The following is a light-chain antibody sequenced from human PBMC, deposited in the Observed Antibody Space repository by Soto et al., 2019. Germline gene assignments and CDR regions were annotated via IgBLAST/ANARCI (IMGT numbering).Light chain of an antibody. V-gene: IGKV1-6*02. CDR1: QDIGND. J-gene: IGKJ1*01. CDR3: LQDHDYPWT. Sequence: IQMTQSPSSLSVSVTDRVTITCRASQDIGNDLGWYQQRPGEAPELLLYAASTLRSGVPSRFSGSGSGTQFTLTINNLQPEDSATYFCLQDHDYPWTVGHGTKVEV. CDR2: AAS.